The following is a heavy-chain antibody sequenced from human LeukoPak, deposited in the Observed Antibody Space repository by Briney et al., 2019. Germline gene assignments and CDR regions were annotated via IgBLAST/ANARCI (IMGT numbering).Heavy chain of an antibody. CDR1: GGSISSYY. V-gene: IGHV4-59*01. CDR3: ARARGTVAIDY. CDR2: IYYSGST. D-gene: IGHD5-12*01. Sequence: SETLSLTCTVSGGSISSYYWSWIRQPPGKGLEWIGYIYYSGSTNYNPSLKSRVTISVDTSKNQFSLKLSAVTAADTAVYYCARARGTVAIDYWGQGTLVTVSS. J-gene: IGHJ4*02.